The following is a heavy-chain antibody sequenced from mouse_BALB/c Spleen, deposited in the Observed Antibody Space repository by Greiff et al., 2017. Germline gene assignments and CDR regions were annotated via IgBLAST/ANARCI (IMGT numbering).Heavy chain of an antibody. Sequence: VQVVESGPGLVAPSQTLSITCTVSGFSLTSYGVHWVRQPPGKGLEWLGVIWAGGSTNYNSAFMSRLSIIKDNSKSQVYLKMSSLKTEDTAMYYCARGHYGGSSPFDYWGQGTTLTVSS. CDR2: IWAGGST. CDR3: ARGHYGGSSPFDY. D-gene: IGHD1-1*01. CDR1: GFSLTSYG. J-gene: IGHJ2*01. V-gene: IGHV2-9*02.